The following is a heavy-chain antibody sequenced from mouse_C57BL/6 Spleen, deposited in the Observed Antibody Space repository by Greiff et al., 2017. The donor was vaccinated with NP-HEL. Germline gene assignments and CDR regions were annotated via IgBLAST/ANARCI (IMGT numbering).Heavy chain of an antibody. CDR3: ARELWSWYFDV. J-gene: IGHJ1*03. CDR1: GYAFSSSW. V-gene: IGHV1-82*01. CDR2: IYPGDGDT. D-gene: IGHD1-1*02. Sequence: QVQLQQSGPELVKPGASVKISCKASGYAFSSSWMNWVKQRPGKGLEWIGRIYPGDGDTNYNGKFKGKATLTADKSSSTAYMQLSSLTSEDSAVYFCARELWSWYFDVWGTGTTVTVSS.